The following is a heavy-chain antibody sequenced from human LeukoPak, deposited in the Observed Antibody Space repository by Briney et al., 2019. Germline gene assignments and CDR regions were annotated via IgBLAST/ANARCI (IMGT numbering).Heavy chain of an antibody. CDR3: ARDRVVRGVISSWFDP. J-gene: IGHJ5*02. D-gene: IGHD3-10*01. V-gene: IGHV1-2*07. CDR1: GYTFTGYY. Sequence: ASVKVSCKASGYTFTGYYMHWVRQAPGQGLEWMGWINPNSGGTNYAHKFQGRVTMTRDTSISTAYMELSRLRSDDTAVYYCARDRVVRGVISSWFDPWGQGTLVTVSS. CDR2: INPNSGGT.